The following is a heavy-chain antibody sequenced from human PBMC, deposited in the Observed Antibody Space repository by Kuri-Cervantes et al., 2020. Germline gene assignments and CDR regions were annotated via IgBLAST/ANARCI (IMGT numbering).Heavy chain of an antibody. J-gene: IGHJ4*02. CDR3: ARDFSYYDSSGYGY. D-gene: IGHD3-22*01. Sequence: ASVKVSCKASGYTFTSYAMHWVRQAPGQRLEWMGWSNAGNGNTKYSQEFQGRVTITRDTSASTAYMELSSLRSEDTAVYYCARDFSYYDSSGYGYWGQGTLVTVSS. CDR1: GYTFTSYA. V-gene: IGHV1-3*02. CDR2: SNAGNGNT.